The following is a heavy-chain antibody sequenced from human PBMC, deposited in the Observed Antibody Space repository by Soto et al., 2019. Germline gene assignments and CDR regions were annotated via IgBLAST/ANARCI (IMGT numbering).Heavy chain of an antibody. V-gene: IGHV4-34*01. CDR2: INHSGSA. J-gene: IGHJ4*02. CDR3: ARVSRGYYDS. CDR1: GDSFNNYF. Sequence: QVQLQQWGAGLLKPSETLSLTCAVYGDSFNNYFWTWIRQSPGKGLEWIGEINHSGSANYNPSLGSRVTISVDKSKKQFSLKLTSVTAAATAVYYCARVSRGYYDSWGQGTLVTVSS.